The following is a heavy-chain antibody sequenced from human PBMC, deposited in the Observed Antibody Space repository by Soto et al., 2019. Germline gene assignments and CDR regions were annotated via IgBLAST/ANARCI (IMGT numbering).Heavy chain of an antibody. CDR3: ARRAFWSASYYFDY. V-gene: IGHV4-31*03. CDR1: YGSISSGGYY. D-gene: IGHD3-3*01. J-gene: IGHJ4*02. CDR2: IYYSGST. Sequence: TLSLTCTVSYGSISSGGYYWSWIRQHPGKGLEWIGYIYYSGSTYYNPSLKSRVTISVDTSKNQFSLKLSSVTAADTAVYYCARRAFWSASYYFDYWGQGTPVTVSS.